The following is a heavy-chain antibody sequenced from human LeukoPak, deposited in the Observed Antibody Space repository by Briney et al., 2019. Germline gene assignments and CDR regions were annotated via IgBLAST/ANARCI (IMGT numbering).Heavy chain of an antibody. Sequence: SETLSLTCAVYVESFSGYYWSWIRQTPGKGLEWMGEINHSGSTNYNPSLKSRVPISVDTSKNQFSLRLSSVTATDTAVYYCATLWGSYYTGNFDYWGQGTLVTVSS. D-gene: IGHD3-10*01. CDR2: INHSGST. J-gene: IGHJ4*02. V-gene: IGHV4-34*01. CDR1: VESFSGYY. CDR3: ATLWGSYYTGNFDY.